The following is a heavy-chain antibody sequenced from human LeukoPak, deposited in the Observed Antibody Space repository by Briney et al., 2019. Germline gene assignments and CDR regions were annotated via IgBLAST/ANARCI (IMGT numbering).Heavy chain of an antibody. CDR2: IYYSGST. D-gene: IGHD4-17*01. CDR1: GGSVSSGSYY. J-gene: IGHJ4*02. V-gene: IGHV4-61*01. CDR3: ASSQTSYGAYQTY. Sequence: SETLSLTCTVSGGSVSSGSYYWSWIRQPPGKGLEWIGYIYYSGSTNYNPSLKSRVTISVDTSKNQFSLKLSSVTAADTAVYYCASSQTSYGAYQTYWGQGTLVTVSS.